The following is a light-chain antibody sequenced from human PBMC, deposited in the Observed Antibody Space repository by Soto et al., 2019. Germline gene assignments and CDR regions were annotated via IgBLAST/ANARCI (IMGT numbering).Light chain of an antibody. Sequence: EIVLTQSPGTLSLSPGEGATLSCRASQSVSSSYLAWYQQKPGQAPRLLIYGASSRATGIPGRFSGSGSGTDFTLTISRLEPEDFAVYYCQQYGSSPPLTFGGGTKVEIK. J-gene: IGKJ4*01. V-gene: IGKV3-20*01. CDR3: QQYGSSPPLT. CDR1: QSVSSSY. CDR2: GAS.